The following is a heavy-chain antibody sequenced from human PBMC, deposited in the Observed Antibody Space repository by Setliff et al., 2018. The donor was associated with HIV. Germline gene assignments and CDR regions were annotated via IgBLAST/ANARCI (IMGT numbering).Heavy chain of an antibody. CDR2: INKDGSHQ. V-gene: IGHV3-7*03. CDR3: ARAYYHHSGGYWSTDYYYSYMDV. D-gene: IGHD3-22*01. J-gene: IGHJ6*03. Sequence: GGSLRLSCAASGFTLSNYWMTWVRQAPGKGLEWVAHINKDGSHQDYVDSVKGRFTISRTNAKNSLYLQMNSLRAEDTAVYYCARAYYHHSGGYWSTDYYYSYMDVWGKGTTVTVSS. CDR1: GFTLSNYW.